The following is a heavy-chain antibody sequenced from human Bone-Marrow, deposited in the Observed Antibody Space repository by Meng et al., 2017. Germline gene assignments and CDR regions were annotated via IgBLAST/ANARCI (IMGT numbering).Heavy chain of an antibody. J-gene: IGHJ4*02. CDR1: GYTFPDYW. CDR2: INPKSGDT. V-gene: IGHV1-2*06. D-gene: IGHD6-25*01. CDR3: ARDEDISAAGKLFGDY. Sequence: QVQVGQSGGEVKKAGVSVKVSCKASGYTFPDYWLHWVRRAPGHGLEWMGRINPKSGDTHYAQRFQGRVTMTGDTSISTAYMELSGLRSDDTAMYYCARDEDISAAGKLFGDYWGQGTLVTVSS.